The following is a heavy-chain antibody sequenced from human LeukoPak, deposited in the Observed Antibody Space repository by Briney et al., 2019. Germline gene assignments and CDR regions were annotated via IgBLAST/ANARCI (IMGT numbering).Heavy chain of an antibody. CDR3: ARAAQNWNNAPYFDF. D-gene: IGHD1/OR15-1a*01. J-gene: IGHJ4*02. Sequence: PSETLSLTCTVSGGSVRSGDYYWSWIRQHPGKGLEWIGYIYSTGNTYYNPSLKTRLIISVDTSKNQFSRKLSSVTAADTAVYYCARAAQNWNNAPYFDFWGQETLVTVSS. V-gene: IGHV4-31*03. CDR1: GGSVRSGDYY. CDR2: IYSTGNT.